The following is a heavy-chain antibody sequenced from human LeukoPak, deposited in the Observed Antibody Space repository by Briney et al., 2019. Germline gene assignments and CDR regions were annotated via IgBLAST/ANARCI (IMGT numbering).Heavy chain of an antibody. CDR3: ARFYGDYKGYYGMDV. D-gene: IGHD4-17*01. J-gene: IGHJ6*02. CDR1: GFTFSSYG. Sequence: GSLRLSCAASGFTFSSYGMHWVRQPPGKGLEWIGEIYHSGSTNYNPSLKSRVTISVDKSKNQFSLKLSSVTAADTAVYYCARFYGDYKGYYGMDVWGQGTTVTVSS. CDR2: IYHSGST. V-gene: IGHV4-4*02.